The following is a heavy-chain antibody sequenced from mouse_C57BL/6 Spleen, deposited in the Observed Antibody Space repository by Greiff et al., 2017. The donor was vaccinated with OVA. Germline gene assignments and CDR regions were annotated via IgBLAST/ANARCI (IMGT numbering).Heavy chain of an antibody. D-gene: IGHD2-3*01. V-gene: IGHV1-78*01. CDR1: GYTFTDHT. J-gene: IGHJ4*01. CDR2: IYPRDGST. CDR3: AIEIYDGYYDYAMDY. Sequence: VQLQQSDAELVKPGASVKISCKVSGYTFTDHTIHWMKQRPEQGLEWIGYIYPRDGSTKYNEKFKGKATLTADKSSSTAYMQLNSLTSEDSAVYFCAIEIYDGYYDYAMDYWGQGTSVTVSS.